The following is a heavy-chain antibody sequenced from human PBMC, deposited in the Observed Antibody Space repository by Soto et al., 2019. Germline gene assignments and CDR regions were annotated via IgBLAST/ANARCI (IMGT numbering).Heavy chain of an antibody. D-gene: IGHD3-10*01. V-gene: IGHV2-5*01. CDR2: IYWNDDK. J-gene: IGHJ5*02. CDR3: AHSGLVRGVIITHWFDP. CDR1: LFSLITSGVG. Sequence: XGPTLVNPTEALPLSCTFSLFSLITSGVGVGWIRQPPGKALEWLALIYWNDDKRYSPSLKSRLTITKDTSKNQVVLTMTNMDPVDTATYYCAHSGLVRGVIITHWFDPWGQRTLVTVPS.